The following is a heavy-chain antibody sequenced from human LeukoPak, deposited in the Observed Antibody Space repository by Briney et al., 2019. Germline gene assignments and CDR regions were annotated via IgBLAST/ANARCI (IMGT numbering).Heavy chain of an antibody. CDR2: IYTSGST. Sequence: SETLSLTCTVSGGSINSGSYYWSWIRQPAGKGLEWIGRIYTSGSTNYNPSLEGRLTISADTSKNQFSLKVRSVTAADTAVYYCARDWGFQWLDPWGQGTLVTVSS. CDR1: GGSINSGSYY. D-gene: IGHD3-16*01. CDR3: ARDWGFQWLDP. V-gene: IGHV4-61*02. J-gene: IGHJ5*02.